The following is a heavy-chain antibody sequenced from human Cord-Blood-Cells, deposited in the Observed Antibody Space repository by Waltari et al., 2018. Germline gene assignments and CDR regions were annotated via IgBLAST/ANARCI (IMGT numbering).Heavy chain of an antibody. V-gene: IGHV1-69*01. Sequence: QVQLVQSGAEVKKPGASVKVSCKASGGTFISYAISWVGQAPGQGLEWMGGIIPIFGTANYAQKFQGRVTITADESTSTAYMELSSLRSEDTAVYYCARHNGSGSYYFDYWGQGTLVTVSS. D-gene: IGHD3-10*01. J-gene: IGHJ4*02. CDR3: ARHNGSGSYYFDY. CDR2: IIPIFGTA. CDR1: GGTFISYA.